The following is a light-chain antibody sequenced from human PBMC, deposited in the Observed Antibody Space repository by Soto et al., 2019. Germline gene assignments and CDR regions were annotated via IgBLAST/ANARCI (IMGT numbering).Light chain of an antibody. V-gene: IGKV1-8*01. CDR2: AAS. Sequence: AIRMTQSPSSLSASTGDRVTITCRASQGISNYLAWHQQKPGKAPKVLIHAASTLQGGVPSRFSGSGSWTNFTLTISALQSEDFATYYCLQYYTVPWTFGQGTRVEIK. CDR3: LQYYTVPWT. CDR1: QGISNY. J-gene: IGKJ1*01.